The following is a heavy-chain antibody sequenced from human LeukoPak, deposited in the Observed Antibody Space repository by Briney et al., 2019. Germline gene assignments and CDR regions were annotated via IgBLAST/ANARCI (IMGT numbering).Heavy chain of an antibody. CDR2: IYTSGST. CDR3: ARASNGGYDSSGYYYYYFDY. V-gene: IGHV4-4*07. Sequence: SETLSLTCTVSGGSISSYYWSWIRQPAGKGLEWIWSIYTSGSTNYNPSLKSRVTMSVDTSKNLFSLKLSSVTAADTAVYYCARASNGGYDSSGYYYYYFDYWGQGTLVTVSS. CDR1: GGSISSYY. D-gene: IGHD3-22*01. J-gene: IGHJ4*02.